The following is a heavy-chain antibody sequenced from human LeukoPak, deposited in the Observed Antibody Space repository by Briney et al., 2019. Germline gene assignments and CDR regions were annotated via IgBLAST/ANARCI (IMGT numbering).Heavy chain of an antibody. CDR3: ACKPYSSSWYTLDY. Sequence: ASVKVSCKASGGTFSSYAISWVRQAPGQGLEWMGGIIPIFGTANYAQKFQGRVTITADKPTSTAYMELSSLRSEDTAVYYCACKPYSSSWYTLDYWGQGTLVTVSS. J-gene: IGHJ4*02. D-gene: IGHD6-13*01. CDR1: GGTFSSYA. V-gene: IGHV1-69*06. CDR2: IIPIFGTA.